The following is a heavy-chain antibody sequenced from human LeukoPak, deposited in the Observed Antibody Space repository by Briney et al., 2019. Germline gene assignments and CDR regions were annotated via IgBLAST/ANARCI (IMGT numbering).Heavy chain of an antibody. CDR2: INGDGSST. D-gene: IGHD1-1*01. CDR3: AREHWNDGLNWFDP. J-gene: IGHJ5*02. V-gene: IGHV3-74*01. Sequence: GGSLRLSCAASGFTFSSYWMHWVRQAPGEGLVWVSRINGDGSSTTYADSVKGRFTISRDTANNTLYLQMNSLRAEDTAVYFCAREHWNDGLNWFDPWGQGTLVTVSS. CDR1: GFTFSSYW.